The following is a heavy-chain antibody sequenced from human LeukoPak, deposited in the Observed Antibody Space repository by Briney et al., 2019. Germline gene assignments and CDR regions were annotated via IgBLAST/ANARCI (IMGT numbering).Heavy chain of an antibody. CDR3: ARDRAEGGYYYDSSGYDNAFDI. CDR1: GGTFSSYA. D-gene: IGHD3-22*01. Sequence: EASLKVSCKASGGTFSSYAISWVRQAPGQGLERVGGSIPIFGTTNYAQKFQGRVTITTDESTNTAYMELSSLRSEDTAVYYCARDRAEGGYYYDSSGYDNAFDIWGQGTMVTVSS. J-gene: IGHJ3*02. CDR2: SIPIFGTT. V-gene: IGHV1-69*05.